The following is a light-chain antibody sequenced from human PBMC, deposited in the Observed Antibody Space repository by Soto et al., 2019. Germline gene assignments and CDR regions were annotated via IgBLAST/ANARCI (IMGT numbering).Light chain of an antibody. CDR2: GAS. CDR1: QSVSSSY. Sequence: EIVLTQSPGTLSLSPGERATLSCRASQSVSSSYLAWYQRKPGQAPRLLIYGASRRATDIPISFSGSRSGTDFTPTITRLEPEDFAVYYCQQYGSSPPTFGQGTKVEIK. CDR3: QQYGSSPPT. J-gene: IGKJ1*01. V-gene: IGKV3-20*01.